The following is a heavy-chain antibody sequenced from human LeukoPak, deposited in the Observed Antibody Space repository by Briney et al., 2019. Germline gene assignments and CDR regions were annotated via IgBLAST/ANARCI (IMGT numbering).Heavy chain of an antibody. CDR2: IIPIFGTA. Sequence: ASVKVSCKASGGTFSSYAISWVRQAPGQGLEWMGGIIPIFGTANYAQKFQGRVTITADKSTSTVYMELSSLRSEDTAVYYCARVPYSCSSTSCYGYYYYGMDVWGKGTTVTVSS. J-gene: IGHJ6*04. CDR3: ARVPYSCSSTSCYGYYYYGMDV. V-gene: IGHV1-69*06. CDR1: GGTFSSYA. D-gene: IGHD2-2*01.